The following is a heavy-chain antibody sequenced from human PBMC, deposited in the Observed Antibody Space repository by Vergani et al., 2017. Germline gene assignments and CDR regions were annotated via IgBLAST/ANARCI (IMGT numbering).Heavy chain of an antibody. CDR1: GGTFSSYA. CDR3: ARTTNYCSSTSCYTGNY. J-gene: IGHJ4*02. V-gene: IGHV1-69*01. D-gene: IGHD2-2*02. CDR2: IIPIFGTA. Sequence: QVQRVQSGAEVKKPGSSVKVSCKASGGTFSSYAISWVRQAPGQGLEWMGGIIPIFGTANYAQKFQGRVTITTDESTSTAYMELSSLRSEDTAVYYCARTTNYCSSTSCYTGNYWGQGTLVTVSS.